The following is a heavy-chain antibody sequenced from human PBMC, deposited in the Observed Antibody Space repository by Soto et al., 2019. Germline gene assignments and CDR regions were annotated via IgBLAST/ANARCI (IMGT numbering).Heavy chain of an antibody. V-gene: IGHV1-18*01. CDR3: ARGAWAHFWSCYFPLFFDY. CDR2: RSAYKGNT. Sequence: ASVKVCCKAGGCTFTSYGIRWGRQAPGQRREGRGWRSAYKGNTNYAQKLQGRVTMTTDTSTSTAYMELRSLRSDDTAVYYCARGAWAHFWSCYFPLFFDYWGQATLVTFSS. CDR1: GCTFTSYG. D-gene: IGHD3-3*02. J-gene: IGHJ4*02.